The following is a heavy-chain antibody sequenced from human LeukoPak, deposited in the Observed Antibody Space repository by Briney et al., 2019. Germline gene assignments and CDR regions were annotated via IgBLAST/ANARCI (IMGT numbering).Heavy chain of an antibody. V-gene: IGHV3-30*18. J-gene: IGHJ3*02. CDR3: AKDINSGYGDDAFDI. Sequence: PGGSLRLSCAASGFTFSNYVMQWVRQAPGKGLEWVALIAHDGSNKYYADSVKGRFTISRDNAKNSLYLQMNSLRAEDTALYYCAKDINSGYGDDAFDIWGQGTMVTVSS. CDR1: GFTFSNYV. CDR2: IAHDGSNK. D-gene: IGHD5-12*01.